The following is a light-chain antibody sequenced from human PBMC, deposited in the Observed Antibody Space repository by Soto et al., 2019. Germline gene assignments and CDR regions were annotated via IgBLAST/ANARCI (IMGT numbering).Light chain of an antibody. Sequence: QSVLTQSPSASASLGASVKLTCTLSSRHSSYAIAWHQQQPEKGPRYLMKLNSDGRHTKGDGIPDRFSGSSSGTERYLTISSLQSGDEADYYCQTWGTGILVFGGGTKVTVL. J-gene: IGLJ2*01. CDR1: SRHSSYA. CDR3: QTWGTGILV. V-gene: IGLV4-69*01. CDR2: LNSDGRH.